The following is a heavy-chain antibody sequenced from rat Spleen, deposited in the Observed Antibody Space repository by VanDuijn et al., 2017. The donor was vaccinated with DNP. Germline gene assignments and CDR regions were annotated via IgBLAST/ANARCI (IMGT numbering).Heavy chain of an antibody. CDR1: GFTFSNYD. Sequence: EVQLVESGGGLVQPGRSLKLSCAASGFTFSNYDMAWVRQAPTKGLEWVASISTSGGSTYYRHSVKGRFTVSRDNAKSTLYLQMDSLRSEDTATYYCGRHGLGYGGYWAMDAWGQGTSVTVSS. V-gene: IGHV5-25*01. CDR2: ISTSGGST. D-gene: IGHD1-11*01. J-gene: IGHJ4*01. CDR3: GRHGLGYGGYWAMDA.